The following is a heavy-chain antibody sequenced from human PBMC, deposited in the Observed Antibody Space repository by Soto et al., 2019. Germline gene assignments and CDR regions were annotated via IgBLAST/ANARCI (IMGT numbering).Heavy chain of an antibody. CDR1: GGSFSGYY. D-gene: IGHD6-13*01. CDR2: INHSGST. CDR3: ARAPRYSSSWPYFYY. V-gene: IGHV4-34*01. Sequence: QVQLQQWGAGLLKPSETLSLTRAVYGGSFSGYYWSWIRQPPGKGLEWIGEINHSGSTNYNPSLKSRVTISVDTSKNQFSLKLSSVTAADTAVYYCARAPRYSSSWPYFYYWGQGTLVTVSS. J-gene: IGHJ4*02.